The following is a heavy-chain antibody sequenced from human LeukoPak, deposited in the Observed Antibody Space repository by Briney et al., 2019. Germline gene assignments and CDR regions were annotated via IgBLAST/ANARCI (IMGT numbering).Heavy chain of an antibody. CDR1: GITLSNYG. CDR3: AKRGVVIRVILVGFHKEAYYFDS. CDR2: IRDIGRST. Sequence: GGSLRLSCAVSGITLSNYGMSWVRQAPGRGLKGAPGIRDIGRSTNNAGSVKGRFTISRDNPKNTLYLQMNSLRAEDTAVYFCAKRGVVIRVILVGFHKEAYYFDSWGQGALVTVSS. D-gene: IGHD2-15*01. V-gene: IGHV3-23*01. J-gene: IGHJ4*02.